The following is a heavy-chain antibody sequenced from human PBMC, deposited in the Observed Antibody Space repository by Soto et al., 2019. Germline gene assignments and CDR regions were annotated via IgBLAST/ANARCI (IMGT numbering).Heavy chain of an antibody. J-gene: IGHJ6*02. CDR3: AVQDYYYYYAMDV. CDR2: INTDGSTT. CDR1: GLTFSLYW. V-gene: IGHV3-74*01. Sequence: PGGSLILSCAASGLTFSLYWMHWVRQAPGKGLVWVSRINTDGSTTNYADSVKGRFTVSRDNAKNTLFLEMNSLRAEDTAVYYCAVQDYYYYYAMDVWGQGTTVTVSS.